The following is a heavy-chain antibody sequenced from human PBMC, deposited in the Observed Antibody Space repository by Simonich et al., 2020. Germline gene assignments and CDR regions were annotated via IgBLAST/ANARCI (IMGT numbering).Heavy chain of an antibody. J-gene: IGHJ3*02. D-gene: IGHD3-22*01. V-gene: IGHV3-23*01. CDR3: AKDLGERITMIVVVIDAFDI. CDR2: ISGSGGST. CDR1: GFTFSSYA. Sequence: GGGLVQPGGSLRLSCAASGFTFSSYAMSWVRQAPGKGLEWVSAISGSGGSTYYAHSVKGRFTNSRDNSKNTLYLQMNSLRAEDTAVYYCAKDLGERITMIVVVIDAFDIWGQGTMVTVSS.